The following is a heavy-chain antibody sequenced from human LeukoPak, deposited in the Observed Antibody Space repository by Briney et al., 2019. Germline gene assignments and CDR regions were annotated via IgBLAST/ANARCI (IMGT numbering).Heavy chain of an antibody. Sequence: SETLSLTCTVSGGSISSSSYYWGWIRQPPGKGLEWIGNIYHGGSAYYNPSLKSRVTISVDTSKNQFSLKLSSMTAADTAVYYCARGIVYSSSSVFPPFDYWGQGTQVTVSS. CDR1: GGSISSSSYY. J-gene: IGHJ4*02. CDR3: ARGIVYSSSSVFPPFDY. CDR2: IYHGGSA. V-gene: IGHV4-39*07. D-gene: IGHD6-6*01.